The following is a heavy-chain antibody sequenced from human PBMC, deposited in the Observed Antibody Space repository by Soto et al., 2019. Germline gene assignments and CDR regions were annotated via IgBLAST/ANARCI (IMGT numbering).Heavy chain of an antibody. CDR3: ARQAIESIVVVPAAICH. Sequence: SETLSLTCTVSGGSISSSSYYWGWIRQPPGKGLEWIGSIYYSGSTYYNPSLKRRVTISVATSKNQFSLKLSSVTAADTAVYYCARQAIESIVVVPAAICHWGQGTLVTVSS. J-gene: IGHJ4*02. D-gene: IGHD2-2*01. V-gene: IGHV4-39*01. CDR2: IYYSGST. CDR1: GGSISSSSYY.